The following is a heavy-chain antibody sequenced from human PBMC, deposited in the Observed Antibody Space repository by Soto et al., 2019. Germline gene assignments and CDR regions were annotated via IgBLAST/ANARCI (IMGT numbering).Heavy chain of an antibody. CDR2: INPILSMS. D-gene: IGHD3-10*01. CDR3: ATSYGSGSRALEY. Sequence: QVQLVQSGVEVKKPGSSVKVSCKASGDTFSFYTINWVRQAPGLGLEWMGRINPILSMSNYAQKFQGRVTIIADKSTSTAYIELSSLRSEDTAMYYCATSYGSGSRALEYWGQGALVTVSS. J-gene: IGHJ4*02. V-gene: IGHV1-69*02. CDR1: GDTFSFYT.